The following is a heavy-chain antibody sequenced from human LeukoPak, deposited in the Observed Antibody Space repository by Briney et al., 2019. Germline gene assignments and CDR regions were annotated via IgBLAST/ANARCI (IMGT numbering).Heavy chain of an antibody. J-gene: IGHJ4*02. CDR3: ARALREYSSSWFSDF. CDR1: GYTFRSYG. CDR2: ISPYSGST. D-gene: IGHD6-13*01. Sequence: ASVKVSCRASGYTFRSYGISWVRQAPGQGLEWMGWISPYSGSTNYPQKFQGRVTVTTDTSTSTAYMELRSLRSDDTAVYFCARALREYSSSWFSDFWGQGTLVTASS. V-gene: IGHV1-18*01.